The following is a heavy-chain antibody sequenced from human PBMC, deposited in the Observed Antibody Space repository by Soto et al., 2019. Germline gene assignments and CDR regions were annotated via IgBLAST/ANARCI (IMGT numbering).Heavy chain of an antibody. CDR2: ISSSSSYI. J-gene: IGHJ4*02. CDR1: GFTFSSYS. V-gene: IGHV3-21*01. D-gene: IGHD4-17*01. Sequence: GGSLRLSCAASGFTFSSYSMNWVRQAPGKGLEWVSSISSSSSYIYYAESVKGRFTISRDNAKNSLYLQMNSLRAEDTAVYYCATASHDYGDYFDYWGQGTLVTVSS. CDR3: ATASHDYGDYFDY.